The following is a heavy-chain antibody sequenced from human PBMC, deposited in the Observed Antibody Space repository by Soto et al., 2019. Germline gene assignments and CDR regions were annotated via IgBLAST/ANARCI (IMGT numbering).Heavy chain of an antibody. CDR1: GGSMSSYY. J-gene: IGHJ4*02. Sequence: SETLSLTCTVSGGSMSSYYWTWLRQSPGRGLEWIGYISYSGSTYYNPSLKSRVTISADTSKNQFSLRMNSMIAADTAVYYCARADPDASVGYWGQG. CDR3: ARADPDASVGY. D-gene: IGHD2-15*01. V-gene: IGHV4-59*01. CDR2: ISYSGST.